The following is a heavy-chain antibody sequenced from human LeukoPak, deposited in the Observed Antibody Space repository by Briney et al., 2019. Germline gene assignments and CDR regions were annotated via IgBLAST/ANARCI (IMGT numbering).Heavy chain of an antibody. D-gene: IGHD3-16*02. Sequence: GASVKVSCKASGGTFSSYAISWVRQAPGQGLEWMGGIIPIFGTANYAQKFQGGVMITADKSTSKAYMELSSLRPGDTAVYYCARGRIMITFGGVIVLPYFDYWGQGTLVTVSS. CDR1: GGTFSSYA. CDR3: ARGRIMITFGGVIVLPYFDY. CDR2: IIPIFGTA. J-gene: IGHJ4*02. V-gene: IGHV1-69*06.